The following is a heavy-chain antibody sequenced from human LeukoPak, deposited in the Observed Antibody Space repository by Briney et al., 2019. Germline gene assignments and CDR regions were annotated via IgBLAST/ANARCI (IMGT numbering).Heavy chain of an antibody. CDR2: IYYSGST. V-gene: IGHV4-39*07. J-gene: IGHJ3*01. CDR1: GGSISSSSYY. Sequence: PSETLSLTCTVSGGSISSSSYYWGWFRQPPGKGLEWIGSIYYSGSTYYNPSLKSRVTISVDTSKNQFSLKLSSVTAADTAVYFCARDQDGQITLGPRQAFDVWGQGTMVSVSS. CDR3: ARDQDGQITLGPRQAFDV. D-gene: IGHD5-24*01.